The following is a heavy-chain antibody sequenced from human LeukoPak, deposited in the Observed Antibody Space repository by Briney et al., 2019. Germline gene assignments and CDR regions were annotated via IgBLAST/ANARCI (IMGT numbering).Heavy chain of an antibody. Sequence: SETLSLTCAVSGGSISSSNWWSWVRQPPGKGLEWIGEIYHSGSTNYNPSLKSRVTISVDKSKNQFSLKLSSVTAADTAVYYCARDRVAGWNPRYYYMDVWGKGTTVTVSS. D-gene: IGHD1-1*01. CDR3: ARDRVAGWNPRYYYMDV. J-gene: IGHJ6*03. V-gene: IGHV4-4*02. CDR2: IYHSGST. CDR1: GGSISSSNW.